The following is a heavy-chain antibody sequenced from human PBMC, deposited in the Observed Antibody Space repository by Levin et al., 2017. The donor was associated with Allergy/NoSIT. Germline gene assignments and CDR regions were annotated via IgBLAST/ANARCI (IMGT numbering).Heavy chain of an antibody. Sequence: PGGSLRLSCAASGFTFSSYRMTWVRQAPGKGLEWLSDISPSKTINYAESVKGRFTISRNNAKNTLYLQMSSLRVDDTAVYYCARGPTGCTNEDCFPLGHWGQGTPVTVSS. V-gene: IGHV3-48*01. CDR1: GFTFSSYR. D-gene: IGHD2-8*01. J-gene: IGHJ4*02. CDR2: ISPSKTI. CDR3: ARGPTGCTNEDCFPLGH.